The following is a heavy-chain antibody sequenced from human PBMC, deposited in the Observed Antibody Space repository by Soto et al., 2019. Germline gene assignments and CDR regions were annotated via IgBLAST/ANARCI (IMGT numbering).Heavy chain of an antibody. CDR3: ALGGSGWFYYYYYGMDV. CDR1: GGSFSGYY. CDR2: INHSGST. D-gene: IGHD6-19*01. J-gene: IGHJ6*02. Sequence: SETLSLTCAVYGGSFSGYYWSWIRQPPGKGLEWIGEINHSGSTNYNPSLKSRVTISVDTSKNQFSLKLSSVTAADTAVYYCALGGSGWFYYYYYGMDVWGQGTTVTVSS. V-gene: IGHV4-34*01.